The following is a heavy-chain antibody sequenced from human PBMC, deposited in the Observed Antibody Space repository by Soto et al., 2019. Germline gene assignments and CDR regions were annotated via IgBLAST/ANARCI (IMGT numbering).Heavy chain of an antibody. CDR3: ARSDGQEAAENYFDY. CDR2: INPNSGGT. V-gene: IGHV1-2*04. Sequence: ASVKVSCKASGYTFTGYYMHWVRQAPGRGLEWMGWINPNSGGTNYAQKFQGWVTMTRDTSISTAYMELSRLRSGDTAVYYCARSDGQEAAENYFDYWGQGTLVTVSS. CDR1: GYTFTGYY. D-gene: IGHD6-13*01. J-gene: IGHJ4*02.